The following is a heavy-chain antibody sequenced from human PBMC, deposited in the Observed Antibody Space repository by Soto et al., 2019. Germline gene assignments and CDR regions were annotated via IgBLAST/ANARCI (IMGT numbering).Heavy chain of an antibody. D-gene: IGHD2-21*02. CDR3: TTDHEVTTGFDY. V-gene: IGHV3-15*01. Sequence: EVQLVESGGGLVKPGGSLRLSCAASGFTFSNAWMSWVRQAPGKGLEWVGRIKSKTDGGTTDYAAPVKGRFTISRDDSKNTLYLQMNSLKTEDTAVYYCTTDHEVTTGFDYWGQGTLVTVSS. CDR1: GFTFSNAW. J-gene: IGHJ4*02. CDR2: IKSKTDGGTT.